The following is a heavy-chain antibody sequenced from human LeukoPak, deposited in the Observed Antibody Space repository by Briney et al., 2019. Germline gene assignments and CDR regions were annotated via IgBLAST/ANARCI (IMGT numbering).Heavy chain of an antibody. J-gene: IGHJ6*02. V-gene: IGHV3-23*01. Sequence: GGSLRLSCAASGFTFSNFWMSWVRQAPGKGLEWVSAISGSGGSTYYADSVKGRFTISRDNSKNTLYLQMNSLRAEDTAVYYCAKLGGTWSGYFTYYYYGMDVWGQGTTVTVSS. CDR1: GFTFSNFW. D-gene: IGHD3-3*01. CDR2: ISGSGGST. CDR3: AKLGGTWSGYFTYYYYGMDV.